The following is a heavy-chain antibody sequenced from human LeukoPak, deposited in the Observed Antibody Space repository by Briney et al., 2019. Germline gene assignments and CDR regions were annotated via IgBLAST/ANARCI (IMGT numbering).Heavy chain of an antibody. CDR3: AGDAGYDFWTGYYDF. Sequence: PGGSLRLSCVASGFTFRSYWMSWVRQAPGKGLEWVATIKQDGSEKYYVDSVKGRFTTSRGIAQNSLYLQMNSLRAEDTAVYFCAGDAGYDFWTGYYDFWGQGTLVTVSS. CDR2: IKQDGSEK. CDR1: GFTFRSYW. D-gene: IGHD3-3*01. V-gene: IGHV3-7*05. J-gene: IGHJ4*02.